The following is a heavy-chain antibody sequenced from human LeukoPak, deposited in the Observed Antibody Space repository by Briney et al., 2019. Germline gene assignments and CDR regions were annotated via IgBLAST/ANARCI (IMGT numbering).Heavy chain of an antibody. J-gene: IGHJ4*02. CDR2: IYYIGET. V-gene: IGHV4-39*07. CDR3: ARVGPRHLLDY. Sequence: PSETLSLTCTVSGASISTSRDYWGWIRQPPGKGLEWIGSIYYIGETYYNPSLKSRVTMSLDMSKNQFSLKLNSVTAADTAVYYCARVGPRHLLDYWGQGTLVTVSS. CDR1: GASISTSRDY.